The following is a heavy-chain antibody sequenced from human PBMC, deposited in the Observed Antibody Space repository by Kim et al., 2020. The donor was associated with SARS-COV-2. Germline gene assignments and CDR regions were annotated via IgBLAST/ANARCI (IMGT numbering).Heavy chain of an antibody. CDR3: ARRGYSSRNYYYYGMDV. CDR1: GFTFSSYA. CDR2: ISYDGSNK. J-gene: IGHJ6*02. D-gene: IGHD6-13*01. Sequence: GGSLRLSCAASGFTFSSYAMHWVRQAPGKGLEWVAVISYDGSNKYYADSVKGRFTISRDNSKNTLYLQMNSLRAEDTAVYYCARRGYSSRNYYYYGMDVWGQGTTVTVSS. V-gene: IGHV3-30-3*01.